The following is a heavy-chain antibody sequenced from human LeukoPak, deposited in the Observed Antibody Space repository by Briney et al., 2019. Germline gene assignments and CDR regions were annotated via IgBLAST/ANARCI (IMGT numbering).Heavy chain of an antibody. V-gene: IGHV6-1*01. CDR2: TYYKSKWYS. Sequence: QTLSLTCAISGDSVSSNSATWNWIRQSPSRGLEWLGRTYYKSKWYSDYAVSVKSRITINSDTSKNHFSLQLNSVTPEDTAVYYCARVSSPWSPRDAFDIWGQGTMVTVSS. CDR1: GDSVSSNSAT. CDR3: ARVSSPWSPRDAFDI. J-gene: IGHJ3*02. D-gene: IGHD1-26*01.